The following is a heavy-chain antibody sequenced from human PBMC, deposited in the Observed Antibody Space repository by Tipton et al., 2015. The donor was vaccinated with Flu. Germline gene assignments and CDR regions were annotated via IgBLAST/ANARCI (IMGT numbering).Heavy chain of an antibody. D-gene: IGHD7-27*01. CDR1: GFTFSRYG. Sequence: SLRLSCAVSGFTFSRYGISWVRQAPGKGLEWLSYISSSGSTISYADSVRGRFTISRDNAKNSLYLQLNSLRAEDTALYYCATLTGDDYWGQGDLVTVSS. V-gene: IGHV3-48*03. CDR3: ATLTGDDY. CDR2: ISSSGSTI. J-gene: IGHJ4*02.